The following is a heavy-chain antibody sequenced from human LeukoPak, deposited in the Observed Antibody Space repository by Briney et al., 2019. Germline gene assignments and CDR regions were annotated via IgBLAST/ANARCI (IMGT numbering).Heavy chain of an antibody. Sequence: GTLSLTCAVSGGSISSSNWWSWVRQTPGKGLEWVASIKEDGSVRQYVDSVKGRFSISRDNTKGSLFLQLNSLRAEDTAVYYCAKQLGYCSDGSCYFPYWGQGTLVTVSS. CDR1: GGSISSSNW. J-gene: IGHJ4*02. CDR2: IKEDGSVR. CDR3: AKQLGYCSDGSCYFPY. V-gene: IGHV3-7*03. D-gene: IGHD2-15*01.